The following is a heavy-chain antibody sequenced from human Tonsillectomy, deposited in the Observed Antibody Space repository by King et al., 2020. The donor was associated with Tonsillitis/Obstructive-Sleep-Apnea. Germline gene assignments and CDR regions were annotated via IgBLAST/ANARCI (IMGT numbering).Heavy chain of an antibody. CDR1: GGSFSDYY. CDR2: INHSGST. CDR3: ASPRGYMDV. D-gene: IGHD3-10*01. Sequence: VQLQQWGAGLLKPSETLSLTCAVYGGSFSDYYWSWIRQSPGKGLEWIGEINHSGSTNYNPSLKSRVTISVDTSKNQFSRSLSSVTAADTAVYYCASPRGYMDVWGEGTAVTVS. J-gene: IGHJ6*03. V-gene: IGHV4-34*01.